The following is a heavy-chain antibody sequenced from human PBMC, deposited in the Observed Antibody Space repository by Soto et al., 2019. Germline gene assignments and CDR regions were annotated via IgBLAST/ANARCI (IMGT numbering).Heavy chain of an antibody. CDR2: IYPGDSDT. J-gene: IGHJ6*02. CDR1: SYRFTPYY. V-gene: IGHV5-51*01. D-gene: IGHD6-6*01. CDR3: ARKLPGYYGMEV. Sequence: PGESLTLSFTASSYRFTPYYIGWVRQLPGKGLEWMGIIYPGDSDTRYSPPFQGQVTISADKSISTAYLQWSSLKASDTAMYYCARKLPGYYGMEVWGQGTTVTVS.